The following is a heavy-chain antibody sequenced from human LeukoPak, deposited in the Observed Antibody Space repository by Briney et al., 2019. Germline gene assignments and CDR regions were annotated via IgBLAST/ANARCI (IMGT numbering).Heavy chain of an antibody. Sequence: TSETLSLTCTVSGGSISSYYWSWIRQPPGKGLEWIGYIYYSGSTNYNPSLKSRVTISVDTSKNQFSLKLSSVTAADTAVYYCARGQKGGSGWVYYYYYYGMDVWGQGTTVTVSS. CDR2: IYYSGST. D-gene: IGHD6-19*01. J-gene: IGHJ6*02. CDR1: GGSISSYY. CDR3: ARGQKGGSGWVYYYYYYGMDV. V-gene: IGHV4-59*01.